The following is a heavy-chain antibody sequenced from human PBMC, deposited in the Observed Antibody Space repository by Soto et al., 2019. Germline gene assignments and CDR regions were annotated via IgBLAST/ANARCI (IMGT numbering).Heavy chain of an antibody. J-gene: IGHJ4*02. Sequence: EVQLVESGGGLVQPGRSLRLSCAASGFTFDDYAMHWVRQAPGKGLEWVSGISWNSGSIGYADSVKGRFTISRDNAKNSLYLQMNSLRAEDTALYYCAKDKSDSAATPIDYWGQGTLVTVSS. CDR2: ISWNSGSI. V-gene: IGHV3-9*01. CDR1: GFTFDDYA. D-gene: IGHD2-2*01. CDR3: AKDKSDSAATPIDY.